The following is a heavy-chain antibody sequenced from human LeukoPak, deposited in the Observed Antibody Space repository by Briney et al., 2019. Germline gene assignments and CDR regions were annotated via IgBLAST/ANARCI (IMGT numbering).Heavy chain of an antibody. CDR2: IYYSGST. J-gene: IGHJ5*02. V-gene: IGHV4-39*07. Sequence: PSQTLSLTCTVAGASISSSSYYWGWLRQPPGKGLEWIGRIYYSGSTYYNPSLKSRVTISVDTSKTQFSLKLSSVTAADTAVYYCARGRIAGTTRWFDPWGQGTLVTVSS. CDR1: GASISSSSYY. CDR3: ARGRIAGTTRWFDP. D-gene: IGHD1-7*01.